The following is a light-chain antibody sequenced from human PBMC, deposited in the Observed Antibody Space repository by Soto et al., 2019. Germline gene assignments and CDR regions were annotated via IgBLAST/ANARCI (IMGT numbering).Light chain of an antibody. J-gene: IGLJ3*02. CDR3: LLSYADARV. CDR2: DTS. V-gene: IGLV7-46*01. Sequence: QAVVTQEPSLTVSPGGTVTLTCASSTGAVTNGHYPYWFKQKPGHAPRTLIYDTSNKHSWAPARFSGSLLGGKAALTLSGAQPEDEAEYFCLLSYADARVFGGGTELTVL. CDR1: TGAVTNGHY.